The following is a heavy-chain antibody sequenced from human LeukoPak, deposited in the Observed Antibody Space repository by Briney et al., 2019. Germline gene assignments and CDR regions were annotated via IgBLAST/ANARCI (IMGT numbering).Heavy chain of an antibody. CDR2: IIPIFGTA. Sequence: GASVKVSCKASGYTFTGYHMHWVRQAPGQGLEWMGGIIPIFGTANYAQKFQGRVTITADVSTSTAYMELSSLRSEDTAVYYCARDRGYYYYYGMDVWGQGTTVTVSS. CDR3: ARDRGYYYYYGMDV. J-gene: IGHJ6*02. V-gene: IGHV1-69*13. CDR1: GYTFTGYH.